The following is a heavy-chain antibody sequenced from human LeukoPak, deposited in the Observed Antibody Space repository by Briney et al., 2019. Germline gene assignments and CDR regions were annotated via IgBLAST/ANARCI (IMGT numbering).Heavy chain of an antibody. V-gene: IGHV4-34*01. CDR1: GGSFSGYY. J-gene: IGHJ6*02. CDR2: INHSGST. D-gene: IGHD5-18*01. Sequence: SETLSLTCAVYGGSFSGYYWSWIRQPPGKGLEWIGGINHSGSTNYNPSLKSRVTISVDTSKNQFSLKLSSVTAADTAVYYCARARIQLWSYYYYYYGMDVWGRGTTVTVSS. CDR3: ARARIQLWSYYYYYYGMDV.